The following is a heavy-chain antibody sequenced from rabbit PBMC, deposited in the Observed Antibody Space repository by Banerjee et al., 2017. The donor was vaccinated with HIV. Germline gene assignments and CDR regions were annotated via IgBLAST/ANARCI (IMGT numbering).Heavy chain of an antibody. Sequence: QSLEESGGDLVKPGASLTLTCTASGFSFSSSYYIYWVRQAPGKGLELIACIDTNDNTYYASWATGRFTISKTSSTTVTLQMTSLTAADTATYFCARDLPSSSGYVFNLWGPGTLVTVS. CDR3: ARDLPSSSGYVFNL. CDR2: IDTNDNT. CDR1: GFSFSSSYY. J-gene: IGHJ4*01. D-gene: IGHD1-1*01. V-gene: IGHV1S40*01.